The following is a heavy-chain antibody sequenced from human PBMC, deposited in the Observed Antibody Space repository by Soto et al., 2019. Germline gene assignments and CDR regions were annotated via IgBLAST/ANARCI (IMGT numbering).Heavy chain of an antibody. CDR1: GFTFSNAW. Sequence: EVQLLESGGGLVQPGGSLRLSCAASGFTFSNAWMSWVRQAPGKGLEWVGRIKSKTDGGTTDYAAPVKGRFTISRDDSKNTLYLQMNSLKTEDTAVYYCTTDGSGSYYEPHDYWGQGTLVTVSS. V-gene: IGHV3-15*01. J-gene: IGHJ4*02. D-gene: IGHD3-10*01. CDR3: TTDGSGSYYEPHDY. CDR2: IKSKTDGGTT.